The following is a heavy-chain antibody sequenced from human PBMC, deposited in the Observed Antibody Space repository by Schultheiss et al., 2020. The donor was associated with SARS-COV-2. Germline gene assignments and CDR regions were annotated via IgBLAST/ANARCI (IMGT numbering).Heavy chain of an antibody. D-gene: IGHD3-22*01. J-gene: IGHJ3*02. V-gene: IGHV3-23*01. Sequence: GESLKISCAASGFTFSSYAMSWVRQAPGKGLEWVSAISGSGGSTYYADSVKGRFTISRDNSKNTLYLQMNSLRAEDTAVYYCEGNYDSSGYDAFDIWGQGTMVTVSS. CDR1: GFTFSSYA. CDR2: ISGSGGST. CDR3: EGNYDSSGYDAFDI.